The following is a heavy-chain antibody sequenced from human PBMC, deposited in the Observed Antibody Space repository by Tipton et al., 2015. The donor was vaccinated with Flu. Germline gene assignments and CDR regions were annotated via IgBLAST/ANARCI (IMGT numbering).Heavy chain of an antibody. CDR2: FYYSGST. D-gene: IGHD3-16*01. CDR1: GGSIISSSYY. CDR3: QFKWGTSVI. V-gene: IGHV4-39*07. J-gene: IGHJ3*02. Sequence: TLSLTCTVSGGSIISSSYYWGWIRQPPGKGLEWIGSFYYSGSTYYNPPLKSRVTMSVDTSKNQFSLKLSSVTAADTAVYYCQFKWGTSVIWGQGTMVTVSS.